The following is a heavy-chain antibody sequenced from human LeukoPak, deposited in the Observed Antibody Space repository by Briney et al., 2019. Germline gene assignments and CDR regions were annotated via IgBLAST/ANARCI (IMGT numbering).Heavy chain of an antibody. CDR3: ARIGYSSSSFDY. V-gene: IGHV3-7*03. CDR1: GFIFSHYW. Sequence: GGSLRLSCGASGFIFSHYWMSWVRQPPGKGLEWVANIKQDGSVKYYVDSLKGRFTISRDNARNSVYLQMNSLRAEDTAVYYCARIGYSSSSFDYWGQGTLVTVSS. J-gene: IGHJ4*02. CDR2: IKQDGSVK. D-gene: IGHD6-6*01.